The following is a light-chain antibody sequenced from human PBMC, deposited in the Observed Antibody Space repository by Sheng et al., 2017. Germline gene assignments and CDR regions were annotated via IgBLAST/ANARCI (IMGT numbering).Light chain of an antibody. CDR1: QGISNS. Sequence: DIQMTQSPSTLSASEGDRVTITCRASQGISNSLAWYQQKPGKAPKLLLYAASRLESGVPSRFSGSGSGTEFTLTISSLQPEDFATYYCQQSYRIPITFGQGTRLEIK. J-gene: IGKJ5*01. CDR2: AAS. V-gene: IGKV1-NL1*01. CDR3: QQSYRIPIT.